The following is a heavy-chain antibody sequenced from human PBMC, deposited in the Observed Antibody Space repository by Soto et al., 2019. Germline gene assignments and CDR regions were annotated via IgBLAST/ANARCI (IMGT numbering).Heavy chain of an antibody. CDR1: GYTFTSYG. Sequence: ASVKVSCKASGYTFTSYGMSWVRQAPGQGLEWMGWISAYNGNTNYAQKLQGRVTMTTDTSTSTAYMELRSLRSDDTAVYYCARLSSIYYYYYYMDVWGKGTTVTVSS. J-gene: IGHJ6*03. D-gene: IGHD6-13*01. CDR3: ARLSSIYYYYYYMDV. CDR2: ISAYNGNT. V-gene: IGHV1-18*01.